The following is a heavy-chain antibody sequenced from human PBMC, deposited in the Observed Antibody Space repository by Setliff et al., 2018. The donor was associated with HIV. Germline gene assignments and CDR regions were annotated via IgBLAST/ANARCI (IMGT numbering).Heavy chain of an antibody. CDR3: ARGYAMDV. Sequence: LSLTCAVSGYSITSDYYWGWIRQPPGKGLEWIGSIYHSGSTYYNPSLKSRVTISVDTSKNQFSLKLSSVTAADTAVYYRARGYAMDVWGQGTTVTVSS. V-gene: IGHV4-38-2*01. J-gene: IGHJ6*02. CDR1: GYSITSDYY. CDR2: IYHSGST.